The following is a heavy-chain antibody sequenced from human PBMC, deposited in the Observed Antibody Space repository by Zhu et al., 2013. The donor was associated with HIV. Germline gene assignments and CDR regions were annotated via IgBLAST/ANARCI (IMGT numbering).Heavy chain of an antibody. CDR1: GGSISSSSYY. V-gene: IGHV4-39*07. Sequence: QVQLQESGPGLVKPSETLSLTCTVSGGSISSSSYYWGWIRQPPGKGLEWIGNIYYSGSTYYNPSLKSRVTISVDTSKNQFSLKLSSVTAADTAVYYCARGYRGFEVLYNWFDPWGQGTLVTVSS. CDR2: IYYSGST. CDR3: ARGYRGFEVLYNWFDP. J-gene: IGHJ5*02. D-gene: IGHD1-1*01.